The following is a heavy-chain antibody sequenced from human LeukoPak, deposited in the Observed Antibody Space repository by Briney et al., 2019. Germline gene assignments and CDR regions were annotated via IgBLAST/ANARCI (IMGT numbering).Heavy chain of an antibody. Sequence: SETLSLTCAVYGGSFSGYYWSWIRQPPGKGLEWIGEINHSGSTNYNLSLKGRVTISVDMSKNQFSLKLSSVTAADTAVYSCARAPPTGYCSGGSFRYRRGHFDYWGQGTLVTVSS. D-gene: IGHD2-15*01. V-gene: IGHV4-34*01. CDR1: GGSFSGYY. J-gene: IGHJ4*02. CDR3: ARAPPTGYCSGGSFRYRRGHFDY. CDR2: INHSGST.